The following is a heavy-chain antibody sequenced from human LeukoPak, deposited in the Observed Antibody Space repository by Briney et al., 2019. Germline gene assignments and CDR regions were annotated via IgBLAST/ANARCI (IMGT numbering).Heavy chain of an antibody. J-gene: IGHJ4*02. CDR1: GYTFTSYG. D-gene: IGHD6-19*01. Sequence: ASVKVSCKAPGYTFTSYGISWVRQAPGQGLEWMGWISAYNGNTNYAQKLQGRVTMPTDTSTSTAYMELRSLRSDDTAVYYCARDRPAGYSSGWGHYWGQGTLVTVSS. V-gene: IGHV1-18*01. CDR2: ISAYNGNT. CDR3: ARDRPAGYSSGWGHY.